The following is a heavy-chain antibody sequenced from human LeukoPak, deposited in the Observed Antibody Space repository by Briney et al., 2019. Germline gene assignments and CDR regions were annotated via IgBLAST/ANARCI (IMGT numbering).Heavy chain of an antibody. CDR3: ARNYGDYAIEYNWFDP. Sequence: SQTLSLTCTVSGGSISSGSYYWSWIRQPPGKGLEWIGYIYYSGSTNYNPSLKSRVTISVDTSKNQFSLKLSSVTAADTAVYYCARNYGDYAIEYNWFDPWGQGTLVTVSS. CDR1: GGSISSGSYY. V-gene: IGHV4-61*01. J-gene: IGHJ5*02. D-gene: IGHD4-17*01. CDR2: IYYSGST.